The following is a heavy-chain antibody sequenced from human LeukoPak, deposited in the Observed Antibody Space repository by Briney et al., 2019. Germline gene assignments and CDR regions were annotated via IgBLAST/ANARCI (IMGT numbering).Heavy chain of an antibody. CDR2: IYSGGST. D-gene: IGHD3-22*01. Sequence: PGGSLRLSCAASGFTVSSNYMSWVRQAPGKGLEWVSVIYSGGSTYYADSVKGRFTISRHNSKNTLYLQMNSLRAKDTAVYYCARGPDSSGYYYYFDYWGQGTLVTVSS. J-gene: IGHJ4*02. CDR3: ARGPDSSGYYYYFDY. V-gene: IGHV3-53*04. CDR1: GFTVSSNY.